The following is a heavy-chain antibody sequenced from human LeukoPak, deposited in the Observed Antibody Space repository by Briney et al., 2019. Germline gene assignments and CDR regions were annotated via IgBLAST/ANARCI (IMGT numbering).Heavy chain of an antibody. D-gene: IGHD6-13*01. J-gene: IGHJ4*02. CDR2: LYYSGNT. V-gene: IGHV4-31*03. CDR1: GGSISSGSYW. Sequence: SSQTLSLTCTVSGGSISSGSYWWSWIRQHPEKGLEWIGYLYYSGNTYYNPSLKSRVSISVDTSKNQLSLTLTSVTAADTAVYYCARGYSSSWYPDYWGQGTLVTVSS. CDR3: ARGYSSSWYPDY.